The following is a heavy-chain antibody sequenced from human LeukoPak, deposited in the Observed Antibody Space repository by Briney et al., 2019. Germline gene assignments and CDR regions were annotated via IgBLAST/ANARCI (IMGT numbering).Heavy chain of an antibody. CDR1: GGSISSGPYY. Sequence: PSETLSLTCTVSGGSISSGPYYWGWIRQPPGKGLEWIENIYYGENTYYNPSLKGRVTISIDTSKNQFYLKLSSLTAADTAVYFCARRDDSSGYHKIFDYWGPGTLVTVSS. V-gene: IGHV4-39*01. D-gene: IGHD3-22*01. CDR2: IYYGENT. CDR3: ARRDDSSGYHKIFDY. J-gene: IGHJ4*02.